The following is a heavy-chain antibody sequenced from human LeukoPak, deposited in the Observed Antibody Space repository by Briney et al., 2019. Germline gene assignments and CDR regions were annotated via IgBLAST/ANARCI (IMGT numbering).Heavy chain of an antibody. CDR3: ARGSSGWYTRTYYFDY. CDR2: ISAYNGNT. D-gene: IGHD6-19*01. V-gene: IGHV1-18*01. CDR1: GYTFSSYG. J-gene: IGHJ4*02. Sequence: ASVKVSCKASGYTFSSYGIGWVRQAPGQGLEWMGWISAYNGNTNYAQKLQGRVTMTTDTSTSTAYMELRSLRSDDTAVYYCARGSSGWYTRTYYFDYWGQGTLVTVSS.